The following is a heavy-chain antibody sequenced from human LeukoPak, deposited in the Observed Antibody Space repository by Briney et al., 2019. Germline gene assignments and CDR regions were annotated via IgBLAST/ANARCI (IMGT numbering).Heavy chain of an antibody. Sequence: ASVKVSCKASGGTFSSYAISWVRQAPGQGLEWMGRIIPILGIANYAQKFQGRVTITADKSTSTAYMELSSLRSEDTAVYYCVPNHYGSGSYYNSWGQGTLVTVSS. V-gene: IGHV1-69*04. D-gene: IGHD3-10*01. CDR2: IIPILGIA. CDR3: VPNHYGSGSYYNS. CDR1: GGTFSSYA. J-gene: IGHJ4*02.